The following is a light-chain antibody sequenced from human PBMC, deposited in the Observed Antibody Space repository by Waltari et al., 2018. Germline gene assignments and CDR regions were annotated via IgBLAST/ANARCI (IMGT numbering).Light chain of an antibody. J-gene: IGLJ2*01. Sequence: QSVLTQPPSASGTPGQRVTIPCSGSSSNIGSNYVYWYQQLPGTAPKLLIYRKNQRPSGVPDRFSGSKSGTSASLAISGLRSEDEADYYCAAWDDSLSGPLFGGGTKLTVL. CDR2: RKN. CDR1: SSNIGSNY. CDR3: AAWDDSLSGPL. V-gene: IGLV1-47*01.